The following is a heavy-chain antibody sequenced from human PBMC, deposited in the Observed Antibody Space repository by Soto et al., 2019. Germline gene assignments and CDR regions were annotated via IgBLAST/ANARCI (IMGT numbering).Heavy chain of an antibody. V-gene: IGHV3-23*01. Sequence: GGSLRLSCAASGFTFNSYAMNWVRQAPGKGLAWVSAIGTDGNTYYANSVKGRFTISRDNSRTTLYLQMNSLRAEDTAVYFRAKDIGDIVVVAPAVSHYYNFGMDVWGQGTTVTVSS. CDR3: AKDIGDIVVVAPAVSHYYNFGMDV. J-gene: IGHJ6*02. D-gene: IGHD2-2*01. CDR1: GFTFNSYA. CDR2: IGTDGNT.